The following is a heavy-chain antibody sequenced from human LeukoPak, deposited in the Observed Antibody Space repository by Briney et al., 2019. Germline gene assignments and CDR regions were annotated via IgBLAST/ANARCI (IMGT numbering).Heavy chain of an antibody. CDR3: ARDTVYYYDSSGYYYVNWFDP. Sequence: GASVKVSCKASGYTFTSYGISWVRQAPGQGLEWMGWISAYNGNTNYAQKLQGRVTMTTDTSTSTAYMELRSLRSDDTAVYYCARDTVYYYDSSGYYYVNWFDPWGQGTLVTVSS. D-gene: IGHD3-22*01. V-gene: IGHV1-18*01. CDR1: GYTFTSYG. J-gene: IGHJ5*02. CDR2: ISAYNGNT.